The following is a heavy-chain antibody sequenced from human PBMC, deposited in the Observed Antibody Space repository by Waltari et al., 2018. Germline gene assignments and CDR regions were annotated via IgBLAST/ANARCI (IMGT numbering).Heavy chain of an antibody. V-gene: IGHV3-30*02. CDR3: AKEESATLDY. D-gene: IGHD1-1*01. Sequence: QVQLVESGGGVVQPGGSLRLACAASGFTFSSYGMHWVRQAPGKGLEWVAFIRYDGSNKYYADSVKGRFTISRDNSKNTLYLQMNSLRAEDTAVYYCAKEESATLDYWGQGTLVTVSS. CDR2: IRYDGSNK. J-gene: IGHJ4*02. CDR1: GFTFSSYG.